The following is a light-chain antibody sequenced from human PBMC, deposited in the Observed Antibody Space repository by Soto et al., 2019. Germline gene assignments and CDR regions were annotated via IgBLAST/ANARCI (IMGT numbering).Light chain of an antibody. V-gene: IGKV1-12*01. CDR3: QQANSFPPT. J-gene: IGKJ5*01. CDR1: QNIFTY. CDR2: DAS. Sequence: DIQMTQSPSILSASVGDRVTISCRASQNIFTYLAWYQQKPGKAPKLLIFDASTLQSGVPSRFSGSGSGTDFTLTISSLQPEDFATYYCQQANSFPPTFGQGTRLEIK.